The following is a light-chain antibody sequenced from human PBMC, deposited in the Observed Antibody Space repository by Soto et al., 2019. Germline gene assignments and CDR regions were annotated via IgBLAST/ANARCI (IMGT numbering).Light chain of an antibody. J-gene: IGLJ3*02. CDR2: GNS. CDR1: GSNIGAGYD. V-gene: IGLV1-40*01. CDR3: QSYDSSLSGWRV. Sequence: QSVLTQPPSVSGAPGQRVTISCTGSGSNIGAGYDVHWYQQLPGTAPKLLIYGNSNRPSGVPDRFSGSKSGTSASLAITGLQAEDEADYYCQSYDSSLSGWRVFGGGTKLTVL.